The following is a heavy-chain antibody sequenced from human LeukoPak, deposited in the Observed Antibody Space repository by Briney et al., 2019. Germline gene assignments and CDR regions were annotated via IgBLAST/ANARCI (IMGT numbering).Heavy chain of an antibody. Sequence: GESLKISCKGSGYSSTSYWIGWVRQMPGKGLEWMGIIYPGDSDTRYSPSFQGQVTISADKSISTAYLQWSSLKASDTAMYYCARLEYSSSSGKAYNWFDPWGQGTLVTVSS. CDR3: ARLEYSSSSGKAYNWFDP. J-gene: IGHJ5*02. CDR1: GYSSTSYW. D-gene: IGHD6-6*01. CDR2: IYPGDSDT. V-gene: IGHV5-51*01.